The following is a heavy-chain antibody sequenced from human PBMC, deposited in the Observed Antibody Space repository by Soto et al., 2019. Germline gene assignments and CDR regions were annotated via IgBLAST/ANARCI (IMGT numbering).Heavy chain of an antibody. CDR3: ARLGSTMIVVATDYYFDY. J-gene: IGHJ4*02. CDR2: IYYSGST. D-gene: IGHD3-22*01. Sequence: SETLSLTCTVSGGSISSSSYYWGWIRQPPGKWLEWIGSIYYSGSTYYNPSLKSRVTISVDTSKNQFSLKLSSVTAADTAVYYCARLGSTMIVVATDYYFDYWGQGTLVTVYS. CDR1: GGSISSSSYY. V-gene: IGHV4-39*01.